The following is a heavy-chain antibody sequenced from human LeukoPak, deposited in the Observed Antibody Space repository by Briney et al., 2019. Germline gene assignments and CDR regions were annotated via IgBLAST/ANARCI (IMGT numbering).Heavy chain of an antibody. CDR1: GGSIRSGRHH. CDR2: LDESGRP. D-gene: IGHD2-15*01. J-gene: IGHJ6*03. CDR3: ARDLGGYPFFMDV. Sequence: PSETLSLTCSVSGGSIRSGRHHWAWVRQPPGKGLEFIGSLDESGRPYYNAPLKSRVTISEDSSSKQFSLNLSSVTAADTAVYFCARDLGGYPFFMDVWGRGTTVIVSS. V-gene: IGHV4-39*07.